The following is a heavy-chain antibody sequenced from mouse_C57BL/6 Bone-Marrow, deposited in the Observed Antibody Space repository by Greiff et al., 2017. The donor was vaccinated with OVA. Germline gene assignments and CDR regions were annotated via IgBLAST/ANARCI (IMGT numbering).Heavy chain of an antibody. Sequence: EVKLMESGAELVRPGASVKLSCTASGFNIKDDYMHWVKQRPEQGLEWIGWIDPENGDTEYASKFQGKATITADTSSNTAYLQLSSLTSEDTAVYYCTTYYGNSPYAMDYWGQGTSVTVSS. J-gene: IGHJ4*01. D-gene: IGHD2-1*01. CDR3: TTYYGNSPYAMDY. CDR2: IDPENGDT. CDR1: GFNIKDDY. V-gene: IGHV14-4*01.